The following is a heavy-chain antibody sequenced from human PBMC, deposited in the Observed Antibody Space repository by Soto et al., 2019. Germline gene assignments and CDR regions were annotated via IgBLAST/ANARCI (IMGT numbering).Heavy chain of an antibody. J-gene: IGHJ5*02. Sequence: GESLKISCKASGYSFSDYWIGWVRQMPGRGLEWMGIIYPGDSDTRYSASFQGQVTISADKSISTTFLQWSSLKASDTAMYYCARPGKLCGTSTLRFGPWGQGTLVTVSS. CDR2: IYPGDSDT. CDR1: GYSFSDYW. D-gene: IGHD3-16*01. CDR3: ARPGKLCGTSTLRFGP. V-gene: IGHV5-51*01.